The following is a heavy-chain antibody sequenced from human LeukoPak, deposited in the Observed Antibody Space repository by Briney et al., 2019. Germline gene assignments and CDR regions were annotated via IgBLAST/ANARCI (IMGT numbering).Heavy chain of an antibody. CDR2: FSDSGNT. CDR3: ARHATGSYSVPWLDP. V-gene: IGHV4-59*08. Sequence: SETLSLTCTVPGGSISNHYWSWIWQPLGGGLESIGYFSDSGNTIYNTSLKSRVTILGDTSKNEFSLKLSSVTAADTAVYYCARHATGSYSVPWLDPWGQGTLVTVST. D-gene: IGHD3-10*01. CDR1: GGSISNHY. J-gene: IGHJ5*02.